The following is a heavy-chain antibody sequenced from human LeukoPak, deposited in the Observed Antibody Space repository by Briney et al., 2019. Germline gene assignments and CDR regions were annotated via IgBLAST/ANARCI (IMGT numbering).Heavy chain of an antibody. J-gene: IGHJ4*02. Sequence: SETLSLTCTVSGGSISSYYWSWIRQPPGKGLEWIGYIYYSGSTNYNPSLKSRVTMSVDTSKNQFSLKLSSVTAADTAVYYCARDSYSSRTVPYYFDYWGQGTLVTVSS. V-gene: IGHV4-59*12. CDR1: GGSISSYY. CDR2: IYYSGST. D-gene: IGHD6-13*01. CDR3: ARDSYSSRTVPYYFDY.